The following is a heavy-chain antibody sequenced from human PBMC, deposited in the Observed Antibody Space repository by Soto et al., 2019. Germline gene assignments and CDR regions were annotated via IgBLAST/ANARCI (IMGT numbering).Heavy chain of an antibody. CDR3: AKDSGYYDSSIDY. V-gene: IGHV3-30*18. Sequence: GGSLRLSCAASGFTFSSYGMHWVRQAPGKGLEWVAVISYDGSNKYYADSVKGRFTISRDNSKNTLYLQMNSLRAEDTAVYYCAKDSGYYDSSIDYWGQGTLVTVSS. CDR1: GFTFSSYG. J-gene: IGHJ4*02. D-gene: IGHD3-22*01. CDR2: ISYDGSNK.